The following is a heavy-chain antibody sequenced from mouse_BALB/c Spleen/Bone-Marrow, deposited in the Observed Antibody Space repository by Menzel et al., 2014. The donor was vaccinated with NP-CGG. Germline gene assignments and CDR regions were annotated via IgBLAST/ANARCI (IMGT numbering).Heavy chain of an antibody. CDR3: ARNANWLFAY. Sequence: VQGVESGAELVRPGTSVKVSCKASGYAFTNYWIEWIKQRPGQGLEWIGVINPGSGGTNYNEKFKGKATLTADKSSSTAYMQLSSLTSDDSAVYFCARNANWLFAYWGQGTLVTVSA. V-gene: IGHV1-54*01. CDR1: GYAFTNYW. D-gene: IGHD4-1*01. J-gene: IGHJ3*01. CDR2: INPGSGGT.